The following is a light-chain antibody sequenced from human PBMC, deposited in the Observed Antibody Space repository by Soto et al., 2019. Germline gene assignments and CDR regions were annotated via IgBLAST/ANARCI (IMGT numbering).Light chain of an antibody. CDR2: GAS. CDR3: QQFGSYPLT. CDR1: QTVRNNY. Sequence: EIVLTQSPGTLSLSPGERATLSCRASQTVRNNYLAWYQQKPGQAPRFLIYGASTRATGIPDRFSGGGSGTDFTHTISRLEPEDFAVYYCQQFGSYPLTFGGGTKVEIK. J-gene: IGKJ4*01. V-gene: IGKV3-20*01.